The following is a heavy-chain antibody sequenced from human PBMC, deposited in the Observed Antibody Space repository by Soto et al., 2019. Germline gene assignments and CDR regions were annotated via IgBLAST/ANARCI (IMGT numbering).Heavy chain of an antibody. V-gene: IGHV3-11*01. J-gene: IGHJ5*01. CDR3: ARERAPDIRFDS. Sequence: QVQLVESGGGLVKPGGSLRLSCAASGFTFTDYYMSWIRQIPGKGLEWISYISVRGDVIHYIDSVKGRFTISRDNAKNSVCLQMDSLRVEGSAIYYCARERAPDIRFDSWGQGTLVTVSS. CDR1: GFTFTDYY. D-gene: IGHD5-12*01. CDR2: ISVRGDVI.